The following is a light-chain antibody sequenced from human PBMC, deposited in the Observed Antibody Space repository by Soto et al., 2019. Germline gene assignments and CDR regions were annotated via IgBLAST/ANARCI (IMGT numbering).Light chain of an antibody. J-gene: IGKJ1*01. CDR2: GAS. CDR1: QSVYSN. Sequence: EIVMTQSPATLSVSPGERATLSCRASQSVYSNLAWYQQKPGQAPRLLIFGASTRATGIPARFSGSGSGTEFTLTISSLQSDDSATYYCQQYNDNWTFGQGTKVEIK. CDR3: QQYNDNWT. V-gene: IGKV3-15*01.